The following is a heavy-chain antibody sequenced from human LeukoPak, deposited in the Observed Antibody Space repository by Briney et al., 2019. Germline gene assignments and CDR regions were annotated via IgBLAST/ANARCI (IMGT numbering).Heavy chain of an antibody. J-gene: IGHJ4*02. Sequence: PSETLSLTCTVSGRSISSGGYYWSWIRQHPGKGLEWIRYIYYSGSTYYNPSLKSRVTISVDTSKNQFSLKLSSVTAADTAVYYCARDNRSIVDYWGQGTLVTVSS. CDR1: GRSISSGGYY. V-gene: IGHV4-31*03. CDR2: IYYSGST. D-gene: IGHD6-6*01. CDR3: ARDNRSIVDY.